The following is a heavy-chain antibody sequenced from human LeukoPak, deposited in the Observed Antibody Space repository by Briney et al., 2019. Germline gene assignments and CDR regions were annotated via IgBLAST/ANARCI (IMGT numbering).Heavy chain of an antibody. Sequence: GGSLRLSCAASGFTFNNYAMSWVRQAPGKGLEWVSAIGDNGGDTKYAVSVKGRFTISRDNSRSALYLQMNTLRVEDMAIYYCGRDWKLDYWGQGTLVTVSS. CDR3: GRDWKLDY. D-gene: IGHD1-1*01. V-gene: IGHV3-23*01. CDR2: IGDNGGDT. J-gene: IGHJ4*02. CDR1: GFTFNNYA.